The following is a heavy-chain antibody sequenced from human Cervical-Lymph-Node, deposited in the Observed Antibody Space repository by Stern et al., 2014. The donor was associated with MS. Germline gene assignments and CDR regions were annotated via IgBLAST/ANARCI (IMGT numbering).Heavy chain of an antibody. J-gene: IGHJ4*02. V-gene: IGHV3-48*01. CDR2: FSSIRIYI. CDR1: GFTFINYG. D-gene: IGHD1-14*01. CDR3: ARDMGITGYSFDC. Sequence: VQLVQSGGGLVQPGGSLRLSCSASGFTFINYGMNWVRQAPGRGLEWIAYFSSIRIYIFFADSVKGRFPISRDNAKNPLNLQMNSLRAEDTAVFYCARDMGITGYSFDCGGQGPLVTVSS.